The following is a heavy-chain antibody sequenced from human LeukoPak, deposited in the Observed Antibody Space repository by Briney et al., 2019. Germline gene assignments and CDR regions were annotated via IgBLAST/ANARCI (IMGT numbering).Heavy chain of an antibody. CDR2: IHYSGST. CDR3: ARGRDWFDP. CDR1: GGSISSGDYY. J-gene: IGHJ5*02. Sequence: SETLSLTCTVSGGSISSGDYYWSWIRQPPGKGLEWIGYIHYSGSTYYNPSLKSRVTISVDTSKNQFSLELTSVTAADTAVYYCARGRDWFDPWGQGTLVTVSS. V-gene: IGHV4-30-4*01.